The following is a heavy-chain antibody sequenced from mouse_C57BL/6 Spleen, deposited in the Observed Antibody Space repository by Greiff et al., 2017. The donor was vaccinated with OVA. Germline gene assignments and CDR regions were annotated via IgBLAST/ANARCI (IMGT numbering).Heavy chain of an antibody. J-gene: IGHJ2*01. D-gene: IGHD2-2*01. Sequence: QQPGAELVKPGASVKMSCKASGYTFTSYWITWVKQRPGQGLEWIGDIYPGSGSTNYNEKFKSKATLTVDTSSSTAYMQLSSLTSEDSAVYYCARDPSMVTTVRGYFDYWGQGTTLTVSS. CDR1: GYTFTSYW. CDR2: IYPGSGST. V-gene: IGHV1-55*01. CDR3: ARDPSMVTTVRGYFDY.